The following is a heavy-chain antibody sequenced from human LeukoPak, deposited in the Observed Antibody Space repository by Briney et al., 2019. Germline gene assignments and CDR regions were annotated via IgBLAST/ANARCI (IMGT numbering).Heavy chain of an antibody. CDR1: GGSISSGSYY. CDR3: ARGSRFLEWIRDYYYYMDV. CDR2: IYTSGST. J-gene: IGHJ6*03. D-gene: IGHD3-3*01. Sequence: PSQTLSLTCTVSGGSISSGSYYWSWIRQPAGKGLEWIGRIYTSGSTNYNPSLKSRVTISVDTSKNQFSLKLSSVTAADTAVYYCARGSRFLEWIRDYYYYMDVWGKGTTVTVSS. V-gene: IGHV4-61*02.